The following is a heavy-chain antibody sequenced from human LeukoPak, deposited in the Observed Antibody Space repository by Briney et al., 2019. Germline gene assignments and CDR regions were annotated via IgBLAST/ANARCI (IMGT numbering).Heavy chain of an antibody. Sequence: SETLSLTCSVSGGSISNYYWSWIRQPPGKGPEYIGYSYYSGSTDYSPSLKSRVTISVDTSKNQFSLMLTSVTAADSAVYYCARQSISSRRAFDIWGQGTMVTVSS. CDR3: ARQSISSRRAFDI. CDR1: GGSISNYY. J-gene: IGHJ3*02. D-gene: IGHD6-6*01. V-gene: IGHV4-59*08. CDR2: SYYSGST.